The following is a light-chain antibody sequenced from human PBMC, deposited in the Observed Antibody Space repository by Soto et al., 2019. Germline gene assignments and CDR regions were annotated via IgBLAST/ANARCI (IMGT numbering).Light chain of an antibody. V-gene: IGLV2-8*01. J-gene: IGLJ1*01. CDR2: EVS. CDR3: SSYAGSSTYV. Sequence: QSALTQPTSASGSPGPSVTISCNGTSSDVGGYDDVSWYQQHPGKAPKLMIYEVSKRPSGVPDRFSGSKSGNTASLTVSGLQAEDEADYYCSSYAGSSTYVFGTGTKLTVL. CDR1: SSDVGGYDD.